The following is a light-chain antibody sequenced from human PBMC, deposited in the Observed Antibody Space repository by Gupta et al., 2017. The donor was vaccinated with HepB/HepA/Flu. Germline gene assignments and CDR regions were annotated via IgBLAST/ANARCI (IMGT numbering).Light chain of an antibody. CDR1: SSDVGGYDY. Sequence: CALPLSGYVSAIPGPSFTLSCPATSSDVGGYDYFSWYQQHPGKAPRLMIYDVRNRPSGVSNRFSGSKSGNTASLTISGLQAEDEADYYCSSFTSSGTHVFGSGTKVTVL. V-gene: IGLV2-14*03. CDR2: DVR. J-gene: IGLJ1*01. CDR3: SSFTSSGTHV.